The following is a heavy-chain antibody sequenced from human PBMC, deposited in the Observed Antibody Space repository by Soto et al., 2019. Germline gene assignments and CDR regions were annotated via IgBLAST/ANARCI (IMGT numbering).Heavy chain of an antibody. CDR1: GFTFSSYA. J-gene: IGHJ4*02. CDR3: AKDSGSSSWNERGY. V-gene: IGHV3-23*01. Sequence: EVQLLESGGGLVQPGGSLRLSCAASGFTFSSYAMTWVRQAPGKGLEWVSAISGSGGSTYYADSVKGRFTISRDNSKNTLYMQMNSLRAEDTAVYYCAKDSGSSSWNERGYWGQGTLVTVSS. D-gene: IGHD6-13*01. CDR2: ISGSGGST.